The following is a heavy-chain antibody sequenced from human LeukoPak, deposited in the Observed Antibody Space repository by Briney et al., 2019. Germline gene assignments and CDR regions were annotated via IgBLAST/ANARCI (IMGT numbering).Heavy chain of an antibody. CDR2: IYYSGST. Sequence: SGTLSLTCTVSGGSISSSSYYWGWIRQPPGKGLEWIGSIYYSGSTYYNPSLKSRVTISVDTSKNQFSLKLSSVTAADTAVYYCARSGWSLNDFWSGYYYFDHWGQGTLVTVSS. CDR3: ARSGWSLNDFWSGYYYFDH. V-gene: IGHV4-39*01. CDR1: GGSISSSSYY. D-gene: IGHD3-3*01. J-gene: IGHJ4*02.